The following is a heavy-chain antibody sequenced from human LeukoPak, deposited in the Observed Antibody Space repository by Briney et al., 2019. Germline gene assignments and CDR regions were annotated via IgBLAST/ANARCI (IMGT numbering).Heavy chain of an antibody. CDR2: INWNGAWT. Sequence: PGGSQRLSCAASGFKFDDYGMSWVRQAPGKGLEWVCDINWNGAWTGYADSVKGRFTISRDNAKNSLYLQMNSLRAEDTALYYCAGYYYDSSRGFDLWGQGTLVTVSA. CDR3: AGYYYDSSRGFDL. CDR1: GFKFDDYG. D-gene: IGHD3-22*01. V-gene: IGHV3-20*04. J-gene: IGHJ5*02.